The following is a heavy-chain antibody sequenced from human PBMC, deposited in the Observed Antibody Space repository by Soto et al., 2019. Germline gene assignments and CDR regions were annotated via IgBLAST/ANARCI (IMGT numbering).Heavy chain of an antibody. CDR1: CYDLTIDG. D-gene: IGHD3-3*01. Sequence: ASVEVSFKASCYDLTIDGINWVRQAPGQGLELMGWISAYDGKTTYAEKFQGRVTMTTDASTSTAYMELRSLRSDDTAVYYCARDPHEYWTSYWFDPWGQGTLVTVS. CDR2: ISAYDGKT. V-gene: IGHV1-18*01. J-gene: IGHJ5*02. CDR3: ARDPHEYWTSYWFDP.